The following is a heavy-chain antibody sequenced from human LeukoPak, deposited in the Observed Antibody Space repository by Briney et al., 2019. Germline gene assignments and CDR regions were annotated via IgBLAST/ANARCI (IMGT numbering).Heavy chain of an antibody. CDR2: ITSGSTYT. J-gene: IGHJ4*02. V-gene: IGHV3-21*06. Sequence: PGGSLRLSCAASGFTLSGYSVNWVRQAPGKGLEWVSSITSGSTYTYFADSVKGRFTISRDNAENSVYLQMNNLRADDTAVYYCARGHHLPTVTPYFFDYWGQGNLVTVSS. CDR1: GFTLSGYS. D-gene: IGHD4-17*01. CDR3: ARGHHLPTVTPYFFDY.